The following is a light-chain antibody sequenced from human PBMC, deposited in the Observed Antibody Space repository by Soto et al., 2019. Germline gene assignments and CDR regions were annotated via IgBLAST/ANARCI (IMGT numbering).Light chain of an antibody. J-gene: IGLJ1*01. CDR1: DSNIGFYNR. V-gene: IGLV2-18*01. Sequence: QSVLTQPRSVSGSPGQSVTISCTGTDSNIGFYNRVSWYQQPPGTAPKLIIYEARNRPSGVPDRFSGSKSGNTASLTISGLQAADEADYYCSLYTSENTYVFGTGTKVTVL. CDR2: EAR. CDR3: SLYTSENTYV.